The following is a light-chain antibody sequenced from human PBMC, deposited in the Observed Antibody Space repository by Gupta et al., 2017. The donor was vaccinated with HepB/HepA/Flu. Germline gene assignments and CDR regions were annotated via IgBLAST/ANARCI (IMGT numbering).Light chain of an antibody. CDR3: QQSYSTPPFS. Sequence: DIQITQSPSSLSASVADRVTITCRASQSISSYLNWYQQKPGKAPKLLIYAAYNLQSGVPSRFSGSGSGTVFTLTISSLQPEDFSTYYCQQSYSTPPFSFGPGTKVDVK. CDR2: AAY. J-gene: IGKJ3*01. V-gene: IGKV1-39*01. CDR1: QSISSY.